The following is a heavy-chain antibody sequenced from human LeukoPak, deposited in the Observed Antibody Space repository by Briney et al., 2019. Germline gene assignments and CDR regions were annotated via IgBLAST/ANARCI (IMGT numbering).Heavy chain of an antibody. CDR1: GITLSVYW. Sequence: PGGSLRLSCAASGITLSVYWMSWVRQAPGKGLEWVANIKQDGSEKYYRDSVQGRFTISRDNAKNSLYLQMNSLRAEDTAVYHCAMSGSGYLDYWGQGSLVTVSS. V-gene: IGHV3-7*01. CDR2: IKQDGSEK. J-gene: IGHJ4*02. CDR3: AMSGSGYLDY.